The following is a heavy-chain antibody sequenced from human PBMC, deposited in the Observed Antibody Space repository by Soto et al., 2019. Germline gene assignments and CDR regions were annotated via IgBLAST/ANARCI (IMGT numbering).Heavy chain of an antibody. CDR1: GFTFSSYS. Sequence: GGSLRLSCAASGFTFSSYSMNWVRQAPGKGLEWVSSISSSSSYIYYADSVKGRFTISRDNAKNSLYLQMNSLRAEDTAVYYCAREPPIAARPRNWFAPWGQGTLVTVSS. CDR3: AREPPIAARPRNWFAP. D-gene: IGHD6-6*01. V-gene: IGHV3-21*01. J-gene: IGHJ5*02. CDR2: ISSSSSYI.